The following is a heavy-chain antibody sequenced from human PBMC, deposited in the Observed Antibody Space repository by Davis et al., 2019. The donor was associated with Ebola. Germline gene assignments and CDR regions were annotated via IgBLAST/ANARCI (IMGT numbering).Heavy chain of an antibody. Sequence: PGGSLRLSCAASGFTFSSYSMNWVRQAPGKGLEWVSSISSSSSYIYYADSMKGRFTISRDNAKNSLYLQMNSLRAEDTAVYYCARDPQARKYDKRGYYFDYWGQGTLVTVSS. V-gene: IGHV3-21*01. CDR3: ARDPQARKYDKRGYYFDY. CDR1: GFTFSSYS. J-gene: IGHJ4*02. CDR2: ISSSSSYI. D-gene: IGHD1-1*01.